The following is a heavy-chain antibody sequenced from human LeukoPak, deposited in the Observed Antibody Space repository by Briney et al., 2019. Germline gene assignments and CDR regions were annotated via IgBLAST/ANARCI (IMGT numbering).Heavy chain of an antibody. D-gene: IGHD2-15*01. Sequence: ASVKVSCKASGYNFTSYGISWVRQAPGQGLEWMGWISAYNGNTNYAQKLQGRVTMTTDTSTSTAYMELRSLRSDDTAVYYCATAEAWWVAATSWGQGTLVTVSS. V-gene: IGHV1-18*01. CDR1: GYNFTSYG. CDR2: ISAYNGNT. J-gene: IGHJ5*02. CDR3: ATAEAWWVAATS.